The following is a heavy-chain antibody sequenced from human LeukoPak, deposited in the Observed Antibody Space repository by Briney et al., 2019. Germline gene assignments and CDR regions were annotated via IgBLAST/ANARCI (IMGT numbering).Heavy chain of an antibody. J-gene: IGHJ3*01. CDR2: TYYRSKWYN. Sequence: SQTLSLTCAISGDSVSSNSTACNWIRQSPSRGLEWLGRTYYRSKWYNDYAVSVKSRITINPDTSKNQFSLQLNSVTAVDTAVYYCVRGGQGDGYSADEAFDFWGQGTVVTVSS. D-gene: IGHD5-24*01. V-gene: IGHV6-1*01. CDR3: VRGGQGDGYSADEAFDF. CDR1: GDSVSSNSTA.